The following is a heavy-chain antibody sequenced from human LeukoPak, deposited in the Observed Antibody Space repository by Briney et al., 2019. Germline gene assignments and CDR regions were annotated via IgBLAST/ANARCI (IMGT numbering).Heavy chain of an antibody. Sequence: ASVKVSCKASGYTFTGYYMHWVRQAPGQGLKWMGWINPNSGGTNYAQKFQGRVTMTRDTSISTAYMELSRLRSDDTAVYYCARGKRIQLWSRYYYYYMDVWGKGTTVTVSS. D-gene: IGHD5-18*01. CDR2: INPNSGGT. CDR3: ARGKRIQLWSRYYYYYMDV. V-gene: IGHV1-2*02. J-gene: IGHJ6*03. CDR1: GYTFTGYY.